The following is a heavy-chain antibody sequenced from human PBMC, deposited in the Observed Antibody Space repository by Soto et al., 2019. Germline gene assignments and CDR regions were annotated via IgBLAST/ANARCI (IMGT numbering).Heavy chain of an antibody. Sequence: SGTLYITCAVSGVSISSSGYYWGWIRQPPGKGLEWIGNIYYSGSTYYNPSLKSRVTISGDTSKNQFSLKLSSVTAADTAVYYCARRKSSYYYGMDVWGQGTTVTVSS. J-gene: IGHJ6*02. CDR1: GVSISSSGYY. V-gene: IGHV4-39*01. CDR3: ARRKSSYYYGMDV. D-gene: IGHD6-6*01. CDR2: IYYSGST.